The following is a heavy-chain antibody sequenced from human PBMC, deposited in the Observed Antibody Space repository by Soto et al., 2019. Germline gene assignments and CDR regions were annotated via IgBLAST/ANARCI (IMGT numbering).Heavy chain of an antibody. D-gene: IGHD3-22*01. CDR2: IKQDGSEK. J-gene: IGHJ4*02. CDR3: ARDYDSENLDY. CDR1: GFTFSSYW. V-gene: IGHV3-7*01. Sequence: GGSLSLSCAASGFTFSSYWMSWVRQAPGKGLEWVANIKQDGSEKYYVDSVKGRFTISRDNAKNSLYLQMNSLRAEDTAVYYCARDYDSENLDYWGQGTLVTVSS.